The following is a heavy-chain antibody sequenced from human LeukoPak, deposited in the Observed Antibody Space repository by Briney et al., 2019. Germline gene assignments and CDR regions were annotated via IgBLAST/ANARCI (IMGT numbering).Heavy chain of an antibody. CDR1: GFTVSSNY. CDR3: ARDPY. V-gene: IGHV3-66*01. Sequence: GGSLRLSCAASGFTVSSNYMSWARQAPGKGLEWVSDIHSGGSTYYTDSVRGRFTISRDNSKNTLYLQMNSLRAEDTAVYYCARDPYWGQGTLVTVSS. J-gene: IGHJ4*02. CDR2: IHSGGST.